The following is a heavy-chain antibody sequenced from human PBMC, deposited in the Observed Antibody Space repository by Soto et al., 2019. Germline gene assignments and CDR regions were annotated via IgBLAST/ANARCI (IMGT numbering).Heavy chain of an antibody. D-gene: IGHD5-18*01. CDR1: GFTFSSYA. CDR3: AKDLGGGYSYGYVRGVDY. V-gene: IGHV3-23*01. CDR2: ISGSGGST. Sequence: GGSLRLSCAASGFTFSSYAMSWVRQAPGKGLEWVSAISGSGGSTYYADSVKGRFTISRDNSKNTLYLQMNSLRAEDTAVYYCAKDLGGGYSYGYVRGVDYWGQGTLVTVSS. J-gene: IGHJ4*02.